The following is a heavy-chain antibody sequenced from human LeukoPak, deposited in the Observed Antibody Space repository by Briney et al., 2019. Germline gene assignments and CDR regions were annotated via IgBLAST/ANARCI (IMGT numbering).Heavy chain of an antibody. CDR1: GFTFSSYS. D-gene: IGHD3-9*01. CDR2: ISSSSSYI. V-gene: IGHV3-21*01. J-gene: IGHJ4*02. Sequence: GGSLRLSCAASGFTFSSYSMNWVRQAPGKGLEWVSSISSSSSYIYYADSVKGRFTISRDNAKNSLYLQVNSLRDDDTAVYYGATGQRYAFDYWGQGILVTVSS. CDR3: ATGQRYAFDY.